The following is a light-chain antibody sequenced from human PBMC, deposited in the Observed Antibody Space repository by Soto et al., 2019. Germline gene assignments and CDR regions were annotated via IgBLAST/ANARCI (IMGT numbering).Light chain of an antibody. Sequence: QSALTQPRSVSGSPGQSVTISCTGTSSDVGGYNYVSWYQQHPGKAPKLMIYDVSKRPSGVPDRFSGSKSGNTASLTISGVQAEDEADYCCYSDAGSYYVFGTGTKVTVL. J-gene: IGLJ1*01. V-gene: IGLV2-11*01. CDR3: YSDAGSYYV. CDR2: DVS. CDR1: SSDVGGYNY.